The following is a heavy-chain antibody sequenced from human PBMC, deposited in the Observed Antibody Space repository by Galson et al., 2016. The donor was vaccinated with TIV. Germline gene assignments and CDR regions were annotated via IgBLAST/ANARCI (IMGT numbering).Heavy chain of an antibody. CDR3: ARAPGYSGYSYGYFDS. V-gene: IGHV5-51*03. J-gene: IGHJ4*02. CDR2: IYPRDSET. D-gene: IGHD5-18*01. Sequence: QSGAEVKKPDESLRISCKASGDSISSYWVGWVRQIPGKGLEWMGIIYPRDSETRYSPSFQGQVTISADESISTVYLQWSSLKASDTAMYFCARAPGYSGYSYGYFDSWGQGTLVTVSS. CDR1: GDSISSYW.